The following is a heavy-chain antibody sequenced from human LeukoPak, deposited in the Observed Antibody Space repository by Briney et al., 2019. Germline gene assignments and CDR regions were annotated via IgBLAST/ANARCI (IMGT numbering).Heavy chain of an antibody. Sequence: SETLSLTCTVSGGSISSYYWSWIRQPPGKGLEWIGYIYYSGSTNYNPSLKSRVTISVDTSKNQFSLKLSSVTAADTAVYYCARDRDDILTGYLFDYWGQGTLVTVSS. D-gene: IGHD3-9*01. CDR1: GGSISSYY. CDR2: IYYSGST. V-gene: IGHV4-59*12. CDR3: ARDRDDILTGYLFDY. J-gene: IGHJ4*02.